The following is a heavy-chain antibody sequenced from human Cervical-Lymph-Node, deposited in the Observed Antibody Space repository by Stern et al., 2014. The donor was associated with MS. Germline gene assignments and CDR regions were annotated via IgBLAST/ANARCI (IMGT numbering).Heavy chain of an antibody. D-gene: IGHD6-13*01. CDR3: ALSSETSDRWYSLGYDL. J-gene: IGHJ5*02. V-gene: IGHV1-69*01. CDR1: GGTFSKFP. Sequence: VQLVESGAEVTKPGSSVTVSCKASGGTFSKFPSSWVRQAPGQGLEWMGGIFPVFGTPTYAQEFRGRVTIPADVSTSTVYMELSSLRSDDTAVYYCALSSETSDRWYSLGYDLWGQGTLVTVSS. CDR2: IFPVFGTP.